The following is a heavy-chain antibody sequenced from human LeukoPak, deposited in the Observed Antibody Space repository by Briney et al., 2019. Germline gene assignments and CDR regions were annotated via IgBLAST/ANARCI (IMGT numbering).Heavy chain of an antibody. CDR1: GGSISSYY. D-gene: IGHD6-19*01. CDR2: IYYSGST. J-gene: IGHJ4*02. Sequence: SETLSLTCTVSGGSISSYYWSWIRQPPGKGLEWIGYIYYSGSTNYNPSLKSRVTISVDTSMNQFSLKLSSVTAADTAAYYCARHSSSGWFPFDYWGQGTLVTVSS. V-gene: IGHV4-59*08. CDR3: ARHSSSGWFPFDY.